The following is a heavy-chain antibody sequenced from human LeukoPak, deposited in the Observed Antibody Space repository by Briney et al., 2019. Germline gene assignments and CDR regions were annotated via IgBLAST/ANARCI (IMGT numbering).Heavy chain of an antibody. V-gene: IGHV4-38-2*02. J-gene: IGHJ5*02. CDR3: AISSYYRVWFDP. CDR1: GSSISSCYY. CDR2: IYHSGST. D-gene: IGHD6-6*01. Sequence: PSETLSLTCTVSGSSISSCYYWGWIRQPPGKGLEWIGSIYHSGSTCYNPSLKSRVTISVDTSKNQFSLKLSSVTAADTAVYYCAISSYYRVWFDPWGQGTLVTVSS.